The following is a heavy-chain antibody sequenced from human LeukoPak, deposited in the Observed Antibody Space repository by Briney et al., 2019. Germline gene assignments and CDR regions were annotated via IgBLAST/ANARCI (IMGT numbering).Heavy chain of an antibody. CDR1: GFTFSSYS. D-gene: IGHD1-26*01. CDR2: ISSSSTI. V-gene: IGHV3-48*04. J-gene: IGHJ4*02. CDR3: ARAPVSGSYWDY. Sequence: PGGSLRLSCAVSGFTFSSYSMNWVRQAPGKGLEWVSYISSSSTIYYADSVKGRFTISRDNAKNSLYLQMNSLRAEDTAVYYCARAPVSGSYWDYWGQGTLVTVSS.